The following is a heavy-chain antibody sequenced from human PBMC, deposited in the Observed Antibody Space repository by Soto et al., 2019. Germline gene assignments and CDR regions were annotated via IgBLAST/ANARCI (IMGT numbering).Heavy chain of an antibody. CDR2: IYSGGST. D-gene: IGHD6-19*01. CDR1: GFTVSTKY. CDR3: ERVRGCCCVLVYYYSYSMVV. Sequence: PGGSLRLSCAASGFTVSTKYMSWVRQAPGKGLEWVSVIYSGGSTFYADSVRGRFTIPRDNSKNTVNLQMNSLRAEDTAVYYCERVRGCCCVLVYYYSYSMVVSDTGPTVTVS. V-gene: IGHV3-66*01. J-gene: IGHJ6*03.